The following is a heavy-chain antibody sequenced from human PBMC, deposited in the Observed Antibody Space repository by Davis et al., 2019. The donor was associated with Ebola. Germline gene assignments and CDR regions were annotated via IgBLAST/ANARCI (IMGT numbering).Heavy chain of an antibody. CDR2: LYYTGAT. Sequence: PSETLSLTCTVSGDSISSSSYFWAWVRQPQGKGLEWIGSLYYTGATQYNPSLKSRVTMSVDTSKNQFSLKLNSVTAADTAVYFCARENREAPTKEGGNWGQGTLVTVSS. V-gene: IGHV4-39*01. CDR3: ARENREAPTKEGGN. D-gene: IGHD2-8*01. J-gene: IGHJ4*02. CDR1: GDSISSSSYF.